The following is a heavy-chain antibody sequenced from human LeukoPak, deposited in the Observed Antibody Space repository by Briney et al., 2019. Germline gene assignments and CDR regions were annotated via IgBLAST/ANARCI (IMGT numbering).Heavy chain of an antibody. CDR1: GGSISSSRYY. D-gene: IGHD6-13*01. J-gene: IGHJ6*03. V-gene: IGHV4-39*01. CDR2: MYYSGST. Sequence: SETLSLTCTVSGGSISSSRYYGGWIRQPPGKGLEWIGSMYYSGSTYYNPSLKSRVTISVDTSKNQFSLKLSSVTAADTAVYYCARGRSGRRAAGKYMDVWGKGTTVTVSS. CDR3: ARGRSGRRAAGKYMDV.